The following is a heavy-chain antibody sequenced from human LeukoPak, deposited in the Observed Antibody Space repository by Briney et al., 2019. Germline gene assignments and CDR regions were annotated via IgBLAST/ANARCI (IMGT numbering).Heavy chain of an antibody. Sequence: GASVKVPCKASGYTFTNYAFSWVRQAPGQGLEWMGWISAYNGNTNYAQKLRGRVTMTTDTSTSTVYMELRSLRSDDTAVYYCARDVGEGFCSGGSCSDYWGQGTLVTVSS. CDR3: ARDVGEGFCSGGSCSDY. D-gene: IGHD2-15*01. V-gene: IGHV1-18*01. CDR2: ISAYNGNT. CDR1: GYTFTNYA. J-gene: IGHJ4*02.